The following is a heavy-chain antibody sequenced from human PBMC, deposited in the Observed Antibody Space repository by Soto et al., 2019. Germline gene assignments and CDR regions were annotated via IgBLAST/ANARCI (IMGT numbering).Heavy chain of an antibody. J-gene: IGHJ4*02. CDR1: GIPFSASG. CDR3: ARDRGVRDLDH. CDR2: IWSDGSSK. Sequence: QVQLVESGGGVVQPGKSLTLSCAASGIPFSASGMHWVRQAPGKGLEWVAMIWSDGSSKYYADSVKGRFTISRDNSKNTVFLQMDRLRVEDTALYYCARDRGVRDLDHWGQGTLVTVSS. V-gene: IGHV3-33*01. D-gene: IGHD6-13*01.